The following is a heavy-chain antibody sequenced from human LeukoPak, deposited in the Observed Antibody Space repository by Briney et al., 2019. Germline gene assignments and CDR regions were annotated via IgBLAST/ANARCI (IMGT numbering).Heavy chain of an antibody. CDR3: ARGGVQATMPWYYYHGMDV. D-gene: IGHD2-2*01. CDR2: IYYSGST. CDR1: GGSVSSGSYY. J-gene: IGHJ6*02. V-gene: IGHV4-61*01. Sequence: SETLSLTCTVSGGSVSSGSYYWSWIRQPPGKGLEWIGYIYYSGSTNYNPSLKSRVTISVDTSKNQFSLKLSSVTAADTAVYYCARGGVQATMPWYYYHGMDVWGQGTTVTVSS.